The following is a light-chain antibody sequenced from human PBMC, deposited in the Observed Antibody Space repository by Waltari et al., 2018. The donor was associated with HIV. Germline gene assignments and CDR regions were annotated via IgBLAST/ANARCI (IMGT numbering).Light chain of an antibody. CDR2: WAS. CDR3: QQYYSVPWT. Sequence: DIVMTQSPDSLAVSLGERATFNCKSSQSVLYSSNNNNYLAWYQQKPGQPPKLLFYWASARESGVPDRFRGSGSETDFTLTISGLQAEDVAVYYCQQYYSVPWTFGQGTKVEIK. V-gene: IGKV4-1*01. CDR1: QSVLYSSNNNNY. J-gene: IGKJ1*01.